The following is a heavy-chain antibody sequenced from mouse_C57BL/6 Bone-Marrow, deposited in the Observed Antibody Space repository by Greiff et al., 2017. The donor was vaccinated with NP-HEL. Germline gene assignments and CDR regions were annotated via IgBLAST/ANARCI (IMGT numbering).Heavy chain of an antibody. Sequence: QVQLQHSGPELVKPGASVKISCKASGYAFSSSWMNWVKQRPGKGLEWIGRIYPGDGDTNYNGKFKGKATLTADKSSSTAYMQLSSLTSEDSAVYFCARRGVLYYFDYWGQGTTLTVSS. CDR2: IYPGDGDT. CDR3: ARRGVLYYFDY. J-gene: IGHJ2*01. CDR1: GYAFSSSW. V-gene: IGHV1-82*01.